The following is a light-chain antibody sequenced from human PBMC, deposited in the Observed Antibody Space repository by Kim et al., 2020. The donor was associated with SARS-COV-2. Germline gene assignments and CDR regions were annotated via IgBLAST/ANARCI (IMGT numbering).Light chain of an antibody. CDR3: QQFGAAPLT. Sequence: EIVLTQSPGTLSLSPGQRATLSCRASQSVSSLYLAWYQQKPGQAPRLLIYGGSSRATGIPDRFSGSGSGTDFTLAISRVEPDDFAVYYCQQFGAAPLTFGGGTKVDIK. CDR2: GGS. CDR1: QSVSSLY. J-gene: IGKJ4*01. V-gene: IGKV3-20*01.